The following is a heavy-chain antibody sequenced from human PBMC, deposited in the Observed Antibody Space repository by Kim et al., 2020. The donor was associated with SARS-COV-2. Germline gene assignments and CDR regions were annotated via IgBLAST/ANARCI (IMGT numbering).Heavy chain of an antibody. CDR3: ARRIGLGQPGTDSPYGMDV. D-gene: IGHD3-16*01. Sequence: ASVKVSCKASGYTFTKYPIHWVRQAPGQGLEWMGLINGGTGSTQYSPRFQGRVTFTRDTSANTAYLELSSLRSEDTAMFYCARRIGLGQPGTDSPYGMDVWGQGTTVIVSS. CDR1: GYTFTKYP. V-gene: IGHV1-3*01. CDR2: INGGTGST. J-gene: IGHJ6*02.